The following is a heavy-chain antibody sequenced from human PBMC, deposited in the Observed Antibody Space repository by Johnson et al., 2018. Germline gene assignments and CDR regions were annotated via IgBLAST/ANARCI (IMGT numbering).Heavy chain of an antibody. CDR3: ARDRVAAAGMAQYFQH. CDR2: IWYDGSNK. V-gene: IGHV3-33*01. J-gene: IGHJ1*01. Sequence: QVQLVQSGGGVVQPGRSLRLSCAASGFTFSSYGMHWVRQAPGKGLEWVDVIWYDGSNKYYADSVKGRFTISRDNSKNTLDLQMNSLRAEDTAVDYCARDRVAAAGMAQYFQHWGQGTLVTVSS. CDR1: GFTFSSYG. D-gene: IGHD6-13*01.